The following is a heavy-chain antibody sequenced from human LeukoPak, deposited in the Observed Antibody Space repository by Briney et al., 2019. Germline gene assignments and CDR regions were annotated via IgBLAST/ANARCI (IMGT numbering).Heavy chain of an antibody. CDR1: GGSISSYY. J-gene: IGHJ6*04. Sequence: SETLSLTCTVSGGSISSYYWRWIRQPPGKGLEWIGYIYYSGSTNYNPSLKSRVTISVDTSKNQFSLKLSSVTATDTAVYYCARAGYSGSDFSVWGKGSTVTVSS. D-gene: IGHD5-12*01. V-gene: IGHV4-59*01. CDR3: ARAGYSGSDFSV. CDR2: IYYSGST.